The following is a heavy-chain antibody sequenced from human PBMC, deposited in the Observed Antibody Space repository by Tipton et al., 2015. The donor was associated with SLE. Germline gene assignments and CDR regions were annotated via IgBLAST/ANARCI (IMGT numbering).Heavy chain of an antibody. CDR1: GGSISSSSYY. J-gene: IGHJ3*02. CDR2: IYYSGST. V-gene: IGHV4-39*07. Sequence: TLSLTCTVSGGSISSSSYYWGWIRLPPGKGLEWIGSIYYSGSTYYNPSLKSRVTISVDTSKNQFSLKLSSVTAADTAVYYCARAKLLWFREPRAFDIWGQGTMVTVSS. D-gene: IGHD3-10*01. CDR3: ARAKLLWFREPRAFDI.